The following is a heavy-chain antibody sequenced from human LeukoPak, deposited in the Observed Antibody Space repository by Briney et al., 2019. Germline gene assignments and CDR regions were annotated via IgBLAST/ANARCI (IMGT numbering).Heavy chain of an antibody. J-gene: IGHJ3*02. D-gene: IGHD3-3*01. Sequence: GGSLRLSCAASGFTFSNACMSWVRQAPGKGLEWVGRIKSKTDGGTTDYAAPVKGRFTISRDDSTSTLYLQMNSLTTEDTAVYYCTTLKRVDFWSGYHDAFDIWGQGTMVTVSS. V-gene: IGHV3-15*01. CDR2: IKSKTDGGTT. CDR1: GFTFSNAC. CDR3: TTLKRVDFWSGYHDAFDI.